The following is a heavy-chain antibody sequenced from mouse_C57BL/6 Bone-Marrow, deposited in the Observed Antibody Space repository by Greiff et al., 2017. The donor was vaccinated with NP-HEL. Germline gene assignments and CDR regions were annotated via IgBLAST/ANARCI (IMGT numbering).Heavy chain of an antibody. Sequence: VKLMESGAELVKPGASVKISCKASGYAFSSYWMNWVKQRPGKGLEWIGQIYPGDGDTNYNGKFKGKATLTADKSSSTAYMQLSSLTSEDSAVYFCARETDGYYPYWYFDVWGTGTTVTVSS. CDR3: ARETDGYYPYWYFDV. D-gene: IGHD2-3*01. CDR1: GYAFSSYW. V-gene: IGHV1-80*01. CDR2: IYPGDGDT. J-gene: IGHJ1*03.